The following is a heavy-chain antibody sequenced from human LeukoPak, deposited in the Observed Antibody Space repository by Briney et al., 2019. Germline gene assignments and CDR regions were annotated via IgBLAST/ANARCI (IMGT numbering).Heavy chain of an antibody. Sequence: QTGGSLRLSCAASGFVFDDYGMNWVRQAPGKGLEWVSRISGSGGSTNYADSVKGRFTISRDNSKNTLYVQMNSLRAEDTAVYYCAKGDRGNGGYDLDYWGQGTLVTVSS. CDR1: GFVFDDYG. D-gene: IGHD5-12*01. V-gene: IGHV3-23*01. CDR3: AKGDRGNGGYDLDY. CDR2: ISGSGGST. J-gene: IGHJ4*02.